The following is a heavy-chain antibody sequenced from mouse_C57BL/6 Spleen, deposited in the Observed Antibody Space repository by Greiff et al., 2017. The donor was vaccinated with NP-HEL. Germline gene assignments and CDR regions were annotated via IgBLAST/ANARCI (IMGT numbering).Heavy chain of an antibody. V-gene: IGHV7-1*01. CDR2: SRNKANDYTT. J-gene: IGHJ1*03. D-gene: IGHD2-12*01. Sequence: DVMLVESGGGLVQSGRSLRLSCATSGFTFSDFYMEWVRQAPGKGLEWIAASRNKANDYTTEYSASVKGRFIVSRDTSQSILYLQMNALRAEDTAIYYCARDAGYYSHWYFDVWGTGTTVTVSS. CDR3: ARDAGYYSHWYFDV. CDR1: GFTFSDFY.